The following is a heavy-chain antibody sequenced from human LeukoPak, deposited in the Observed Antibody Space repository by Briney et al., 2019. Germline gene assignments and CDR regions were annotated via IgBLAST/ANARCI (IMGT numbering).Heavy chain of an antibody. CDR2: IYHSGST. CDR1: GYSISSGYY. V-gene: IGHV4-38-2*02. J-gene: IGHJ6*03. Sequence: SETLSLTCTVSGYSISSGYYWGWIRQPPGKGLEWIGSIYHSGSTYYNPSLKSRVTISVDTSKNQFSLNRISVTAADTAYYMDVWGKRTTVTGSS. CDR3: V.